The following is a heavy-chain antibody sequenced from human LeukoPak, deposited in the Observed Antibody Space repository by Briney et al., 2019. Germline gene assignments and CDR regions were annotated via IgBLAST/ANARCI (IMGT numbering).Heavy chain of an antibody. D-gene: IGHD2-15*01. CDR3: ARVGCSGGSCYYYYGMDV. V-gene: IGHV1-2*02. CDR1: GHTFTGYY. CDR2: INPNSGGT. Sequence: ASVKVSSKASGHTFTGYYMHWVRQAPGQGLEWMGWINPNSGGTNYAQKFQGRVTMTRDTSISTAYMELSRLRSDDTAVYYCARVGCSGGSCYYYYGMDVWGQGTTVTVSS. J-gene: IGHJ6*02.